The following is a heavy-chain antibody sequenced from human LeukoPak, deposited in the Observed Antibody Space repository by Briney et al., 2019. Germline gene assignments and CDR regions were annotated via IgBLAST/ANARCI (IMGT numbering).Heavy chain of an antibody. J-gene: IGHJ4*02. CDR1: GFSSGDYA. V-gene: IGHV3-20*04. Sequence: GGSLRLSCAASGFSSGDYAMNWVRQAPGKGLEWVAGVHYNEDKTSYADSVKGRFTISRDNSKNSLYLQINSLRVEDTALYFCARGQWLTEQYFDYWGQGSQVTVSS. CDR2: VHYNEDKT. D-gene: IGHD3-22*01. CDR3: ARGQWLTEQYFDY.